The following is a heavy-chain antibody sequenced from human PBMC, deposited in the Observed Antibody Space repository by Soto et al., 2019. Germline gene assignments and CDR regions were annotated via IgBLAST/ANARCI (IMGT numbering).Heavy chain of an antibody. J-gene: IGHJ4*02. D-gene: IGHD3-22*01. CDR3: ARGNYYDRSGYRYYFDY. V-gene: IGHV3-48*02. Sequence: DSVKGRFTISRDNAKNSLDLRMNSLRDEDTAVYYCARGNYYDRSGYRYYFDYWGQGTLVTVSS.